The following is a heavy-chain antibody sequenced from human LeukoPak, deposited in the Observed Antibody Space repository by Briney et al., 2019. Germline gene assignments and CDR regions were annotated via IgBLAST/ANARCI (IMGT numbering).Heavy chain of an antibody. J-gene: IGHJ6*03. CDR1: GYTFTGYY. Sequence: GASVKVSCKASGYTFTGYYMHWVRQAPGQGLEWMGRINPNSGGTNYAQKFQGRVTMTRDTSISTPYMELSRLRSDDTAVYYCARWQLERPYYYYYMDVWGKGTTVTVSS. CDR3: ARWQLERPYYYYYMDV. CDR2: INPNSGGT. D-gene: IGHD1-1*01. V-gene: IGHV1-2*06.